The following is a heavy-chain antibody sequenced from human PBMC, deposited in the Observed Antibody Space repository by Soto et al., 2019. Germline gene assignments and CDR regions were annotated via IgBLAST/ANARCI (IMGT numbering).Heavy chain of an antibody. J-gene: IGHJ4*02. Sequence: QMPLLQSGAEVKKTGSSVKISCKTSGWIFPFQYLHWVRQAPGQGLEWLGWITPYNGNVKYAQHFQGRISLTRDNSLTPLFLEWRDLRPEDTGLYYCARSATSGDQHFIDSWGQGTLVTV. CDR3: ARSATSGDQHFIDS. D-gene: IGHD7-27*01. CDR1: GWIFPFQY. CDR2: ITPYNGNV. V-gene: IGHV1-45*02.